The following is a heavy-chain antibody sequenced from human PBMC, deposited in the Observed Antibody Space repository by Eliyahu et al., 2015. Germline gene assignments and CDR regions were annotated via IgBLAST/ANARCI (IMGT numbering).Heavy chain of an antibody. D-gene: IGHD6-19*01. CDR3: ARVERRIAVAGQYNWFDP. V-gene: IGHV4-34*01. J-gene: IGHJ5*02. CDR2: INHSGST. CDR1: GGSFSGYY. Sequence: QVQLQQWGAGLLKPSETLSLTCAVYGGSFSGYYWSWIRQPPGKGLEWIGEINHSGSTNYNPSLKSRVTISVDTSKNQFSLKLSSVTAADTAVYYCARVERRIAVAGQYNWFDPWGQGTLVTVSS.